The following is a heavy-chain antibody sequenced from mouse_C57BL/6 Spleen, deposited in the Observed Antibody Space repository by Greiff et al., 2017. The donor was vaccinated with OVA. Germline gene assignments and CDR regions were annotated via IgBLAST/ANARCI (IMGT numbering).Heavy chain of an antibody. CDR2: INPNYGTT. V-gene: IGHV1-39*01. CDR3: ARVGYSY. D-gene: IGHD2-3*01. Sequence: VQLQQSGPELVKPGASVKISCKASGYSFPDSYLPLVKQSPGQSLALIGVINPNYGTTSYNQKFKGKATLTVDQSSSTAYMQLNSLTSEDSAVYYCARVGYSYWGQGTTLTVSA. J-gene: IGHJ2*01. CDR1: GYSFPDSY.